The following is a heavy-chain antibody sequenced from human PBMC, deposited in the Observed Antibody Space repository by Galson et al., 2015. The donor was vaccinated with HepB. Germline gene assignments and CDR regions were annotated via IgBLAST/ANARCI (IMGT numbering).Heavy chain of an antibody. CDR2: ISYDGSNK. V-gene: IGHV3-30-3*01. Sequence: SLRLSCAASGFTFSSYAMHWVRQAPGKGLEWVAVISYDGSNKYYADSVKGRFTISRDNSKNTLYLQMNSLRAEDTAVYYCARYSSSWYYPDDYFDYWGQGTLVTVSS. J-gene: IGHJ4*02. CDR3: ARYSSSWYYPDDYFDY. D-gene: IGHD6-13*01. CDR1: GFTFSSYA.